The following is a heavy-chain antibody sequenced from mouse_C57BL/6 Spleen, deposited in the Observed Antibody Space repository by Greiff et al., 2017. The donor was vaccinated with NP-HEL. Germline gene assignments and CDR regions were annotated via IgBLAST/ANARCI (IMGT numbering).Heavy chain of an antibody. CDR3: ARDRLYGSSRGDD. J-gene: IGHJ4*01. CDR1: GFNIKDYY. D-gene: IGHD1-1*01. V-gene: IGHV14-2*01. CDR2: IDPEDGET. Sequence: VQLQQSGAELVKPGASVKLSCTASGFNIKDYYMHWVKQRTEQGLEWIGRIDPEDGETKYAPKFQGKATITADTSSNTAYLPLSSLTSEDTAGYYWARDRLYGSSRGDDWGQGTSGTVSS.